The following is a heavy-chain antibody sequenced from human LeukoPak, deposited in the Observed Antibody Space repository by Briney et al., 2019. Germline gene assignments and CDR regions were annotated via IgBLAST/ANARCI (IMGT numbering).Heavy chain of an antibody. CDR1: GGSFSGYY. J-gene: IGHJ3*02. CDR3: ARGSSSSNAFDI. CDR2: INRSGST. Sequence: SETLSLTCAVYGGSFSGYYWSWIRQPPRKGLEGNGEINRSGSTNYNPSLKSRVAISVDTSKNQFSLKLSSVTAADTAVYYCARGSSSSNAFDIWGQGTMVTVSS. V-gene: IGHV4-34*01. D-gene: IGHD6-13*01.